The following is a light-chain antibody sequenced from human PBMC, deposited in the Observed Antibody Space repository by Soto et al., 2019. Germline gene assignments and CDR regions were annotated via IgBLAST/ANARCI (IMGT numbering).Light chain of an antibody. J-gene: IGLJ1*01. CDR1: SSDVGNYDY. V-gene: IGLV2-14*03. CDR2: AVS. CDR3: TSYTPSSTYV. Sequence: QSALTQPASVSGSPGQSITISCTGTSSDVGNYDYVSWYQQYPGKAPKLMIYAVSRRPSGVSNRFSGSKSGNTASLTISGLQAEDEADYYSTSYTPSSTYVFGTGTKLTVL.